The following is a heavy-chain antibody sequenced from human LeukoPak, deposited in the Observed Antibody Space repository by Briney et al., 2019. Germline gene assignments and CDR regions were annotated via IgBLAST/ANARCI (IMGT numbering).Heavy chain of an antibody. CDR1: GCTFSSYA. V-gene: IGHV3-23*01. J-gene: IGHJ4*02. CDR3: AKKREIAVAADFDY. CDR2: ISGSGGST. D-gene: IGHD6-19*01. Sequence: GGSLRLSCAASGCTFSSYAMSWVRQAPGKGLEWVSAISGSGGSTYYADSVKGRFTISRDNSKNTLYLQMNSLRAEDTAVYYCAKKREIAVAADFDYWGQGTLVTVSS.